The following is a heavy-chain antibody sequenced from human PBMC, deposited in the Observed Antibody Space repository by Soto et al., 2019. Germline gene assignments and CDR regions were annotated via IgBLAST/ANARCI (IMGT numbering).Heavy chain of an antibody. CDR3: ARDKGGPPLSPVYYYYGMDV. CDR1: GYTFTSYG. D-gene: IGHD3-16*01. J-gene: IGHJ6*02. V-gene: IGHV1-18*01. CDR2: ISAYNGNT. Sequence: ASVKVSCKASGYTFTSYGISWVRQAPGQGLEWMGWISAYNGNTNYAQKLQGRVTMTTDTSTSTAYMELRSLRSDDTAVYYCARDKGGPPLSPVYYYYGMDVWGQGTTVTVSS.